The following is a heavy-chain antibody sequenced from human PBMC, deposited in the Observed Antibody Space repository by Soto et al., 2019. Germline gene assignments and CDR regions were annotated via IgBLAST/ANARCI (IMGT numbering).Heavy chain of an antibody. V-gene: IGHV4-59*01. J-gene: IGHJ3*02. CDR2: IYYTGST. Sequence: SETLSLTCNSSGGPLSSFYYSWIRQAPGKGLEWIGYIYYTGSTNYNPSLKSRVTMSVDTSRNQFSLKLTSVTAADTAVYFCAVTRGGAHPHDIWGQGTMVTVSS. CDR1: GGPLSSFY. CDR3: AVTRGGAHPHDI. D-gene: IGHD2-21*02.